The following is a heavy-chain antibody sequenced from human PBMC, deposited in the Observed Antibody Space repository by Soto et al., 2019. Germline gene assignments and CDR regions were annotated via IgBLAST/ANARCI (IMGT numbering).Heavy chain of an antibody. V-gene: IGHV3-33*01. J-gene: IGHJ4*02. CDR2: IWYDGNNR. CDR1: GFTFSTYG. Sequence: QVQLVESGGGVVQPGRSLRLSCAASGFTFSTYGMHWVRQAPGKGLEWVAAIWYDGNNRYYADSVKGRFTISRDNSKNTLDLQLSSLRAEDTSGYYCARVPIAATDYYFDYWGQGTLVTVSS. D-gene: IGHD6-13*01. CDR3: ARVPIAATDYYFDY.